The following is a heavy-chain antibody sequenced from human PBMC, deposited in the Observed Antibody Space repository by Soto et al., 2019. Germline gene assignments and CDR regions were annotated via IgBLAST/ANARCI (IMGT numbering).Heavy chain of an antibody. V-gene: IGHV3-30-3*01. CDR3: ARGGQNPGYSSSRPRSLDY. D-gene: IGHD6-13*01. J-gene: IGHJ4*02. CDR1: GFAFGGYA. CDR2: ISYDGSNK. Sequence: LRLSCAAWGFAFGGYAMQWVRQAPGKGLEWVAVISYDGSNKYYADSVKGRFTISRDNSKNTLYLQMNSLRAEDTAVYYCARGGQNPGYSSSRPRSLDYWGPATLVTGFS.